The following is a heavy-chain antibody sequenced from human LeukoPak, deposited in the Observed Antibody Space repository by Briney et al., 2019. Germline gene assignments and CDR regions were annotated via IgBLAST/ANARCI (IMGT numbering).Heavy chain of an antibody. Sequence: GGSLRLSCAASGFTFSSYWMHWVRQAPGKGLVWVSRINSDGSSTSYADSVKGRFTISRDNAKNTLYLQMNSLRAGDTAVYYCARGSFGDYVSYWGQGTLVTVSS. CDR3: ARGSFGDYVSY. J-gene: IGHJ4*02. CDR2: INSDGSST. V-gene: IGHV3-74*01. D-gene: IGHD2/OR15-2a*01. CDR1: GFTFSSYW.